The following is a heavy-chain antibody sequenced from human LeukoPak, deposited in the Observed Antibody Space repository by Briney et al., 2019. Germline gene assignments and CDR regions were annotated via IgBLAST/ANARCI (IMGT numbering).Heavy chain of an antibody. D-gene: IGHD7-27*01. CDR1: GFTFNRYS. Sequence: GGSLRLSCAASGFTFNRYSINWVRQAPGKGLEWVSYINSNSRNIYYADSLKGRFTIPRDNADNSLYLQMNSLTAGDTAVYYYVRGGTGDGNYFDYWGQGTLVTVSS. CDR2: INSNSRNI. J-gene: IGHJ4*02. V-gene: IGHV3-48*01. CDR3: VRGGTGDGNYFDY.